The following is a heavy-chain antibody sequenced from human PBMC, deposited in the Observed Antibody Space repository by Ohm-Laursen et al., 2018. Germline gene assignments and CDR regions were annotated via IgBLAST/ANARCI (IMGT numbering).Heavy chain of an antibody. CDR3: ARIRENYSPYDAFDI. Sequence: GTLSLTCTVSGGSISNFYWSWIRQPPGLGLEWIGEIYHTGSTNYSPSLESRVTISLDMSKNQFSLRLRSLTAADTAVYYCARIRENYSPYDAFDIWGPGTMVTVSS. CDR1: GGSISNFY. J-gene: IGHJ3*02. D-gene: IGHD4-11*01. CDR2: IYHTGST. V-gene: IGHV4-34*01.